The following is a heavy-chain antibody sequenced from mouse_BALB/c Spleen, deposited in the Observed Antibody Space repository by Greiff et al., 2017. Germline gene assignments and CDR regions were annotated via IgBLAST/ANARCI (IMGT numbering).Heavy chain of an antibody. CDR1: GYSFTSYY. CDR3: ARESGSSLDY. CDR2: IFPGSGNT. D-gene: IGHD1-1*01. Sequence: QVQLQQSGPELVKPGASVKISCKASGYSFTSYYIHWVKQRPGQGLEWIGWIFPGSGNTKYNEKFKGKATLTADTSSSTAYMQLSSLTSEDSAVYCCARESGSSLDYWGQGTTLTVSS. V-gene: IGHV1-66*01. J-gene: IGHJ2*01.